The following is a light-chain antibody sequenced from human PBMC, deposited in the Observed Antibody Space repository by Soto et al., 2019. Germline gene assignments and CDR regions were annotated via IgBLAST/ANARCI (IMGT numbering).Light chain of an antibody. Sequence: EIVMTQSPATLSVAPGERVTLSCRASQGVSRKLAWYQHKPGQAPRLLISGASTGATGIPARFSGSGSGADFTLTISSLQSEDCAIYYCQQYNTWPITFGGGTKVEIK. CDR3: QQYNTWPIT. V-gene: IGKV3-15*01. J-gene: IGKJ4*01. CDR2: GAS. CDR1: QGVSRK.